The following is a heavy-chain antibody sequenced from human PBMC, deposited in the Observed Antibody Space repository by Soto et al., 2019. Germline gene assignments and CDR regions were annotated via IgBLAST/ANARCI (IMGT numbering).Heavy chain of an antibody. J-gene: IGHJ5*02. D-gene: IGHD3-10*01. CDR1: GFTFSSYA. CDR3: AKDRMVRGSLNWFDP. CDR2: ISGSGGST. V-gene: IGHV3-23*01. Sequence: EVQLLESGGGLVQPGGSLRLSCAASGFTFSSYAMSWVRQAPGRGLEWVSAISGSGGSTYYADSVKGRFTISRDNSKNTLYLQMNSLRAEDTAVYYCAKDRMVRGSLNWFDPWGQGTLVTVSS.